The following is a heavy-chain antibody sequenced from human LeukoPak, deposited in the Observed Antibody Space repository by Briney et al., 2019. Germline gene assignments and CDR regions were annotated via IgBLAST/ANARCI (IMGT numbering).Heavy chain of an antibody. D-gene: IGHD2-15*01. CDR3: AKDLRDIEVVVAAKSH. V-gene: IGHV3-23*01. CDR2: ISGSGGST. Sequence: GGSQRLSCAASGFTFSSYAMTWVRQAPGKGLEWVSTISGSGGSTYYADSVKGRFTISRDNSKNTLYLQMNSLRAEDTAVYYCAKDLRDIEVVVAAKSHWGQGTLVTVSS. J-gene: IGHJ4*02. CDR1: GFTFSSYA.